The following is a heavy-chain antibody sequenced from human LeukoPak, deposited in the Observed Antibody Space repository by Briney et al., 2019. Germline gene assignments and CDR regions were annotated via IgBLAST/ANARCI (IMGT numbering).Heavy chain of an antibody. CDR2: ISSGGDTK. CDR3: ARELGGDYGSGTFFDL. Sequence: GGSLRLSCAASEFVFSDYYMSWVRQAPGKGLEWVSCISSGGDTKYYADSVKGRFTISRDNAKNSLYLQMNNLRAEDTAVDYCARELGGDYGSGTFFDLWGQGNMVTVSS. J-gene: IGHJ4*02. D-gene: IGHD3-10*01. CDR1: EFVFSDYY. V-gene: IGHV3-11*01.